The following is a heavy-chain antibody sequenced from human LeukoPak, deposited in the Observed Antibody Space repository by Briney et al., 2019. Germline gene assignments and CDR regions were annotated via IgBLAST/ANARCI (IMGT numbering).Heavy chain of an antibody. CDR3: ARVDYGSGSYSPWFDP. Sequence: GGSLRLSCAASGFTFSSYAMHWVRQAPGEGLGWVAVISYDGSNKYYADSVKGRFTISRDNSKNTLYLQMNSLRAEDTAVYYCARVDYGSGSYSPWFDPWGQGTLVTVSS. V-gene: IGHV3-30*04. D-gene: IGHD3-10*01. J-gene: IGHJ5*02. CDR1: GFTFSSYA. CDR2: ISYDGSNK.